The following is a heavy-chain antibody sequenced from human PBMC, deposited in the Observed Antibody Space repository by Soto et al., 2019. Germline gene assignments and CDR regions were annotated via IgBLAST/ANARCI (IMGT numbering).Heavy chain of an antibody. CDR3: AILVLCRGGSCFSY. CDR2: FDPEDGET. CDR1: GYTLTELS. Sequence: GASVKVSGKVSGYTLTELSMHWVRQAPGKGLEWMGGFDPEDGETIYAQKFQGRVTMTEDTSTDTAYMELSSLRSEDTAVYYCAILVLCRGGSCFSYCGQGTLVTVSS. V-gene: IGHV1-24*01. D-gene: IGHD2-15*01. J-gene: IGHJ4*02.